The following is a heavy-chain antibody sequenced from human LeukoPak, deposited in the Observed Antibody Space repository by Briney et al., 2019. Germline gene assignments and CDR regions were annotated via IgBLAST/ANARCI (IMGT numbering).Heavy chain of an antibody. CDR3: AELGGWYVNY. J-gene: IGHJ4*02. V-gene: IGHV4-39*01. D-gene: IGHD6-19*01. CDR1: GGSISSSGYF. Sequence: SETLSLTCTVSGGSISSSGYFWGWIRQPPGKVLEWIGSIYYSGSTYYNPSLKSRVTISVDTSKNQFSLKLSSVTATDTAVYYCAELGGWYVNYWGQGTLVTVSS. CDR2: IYYSGST.